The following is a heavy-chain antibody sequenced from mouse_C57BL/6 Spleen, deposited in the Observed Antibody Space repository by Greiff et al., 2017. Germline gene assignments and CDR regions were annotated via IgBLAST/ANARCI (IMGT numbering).Heavy chain of an antibody. CDR3: AKEGAGPPAMDY. CDR2: IYPGSGNT. Sequence: QVQLQQSGAELVRPGASVKLSCKASGYTFTDYYINWVKQRPGQGLEWIARIYPGSGNTNYNEKFKGKATLTAEKSSSTAYMQLSSLTSEDSAVYFCAKEGAGPPAMDYWGQGTSVTVSS. V-gene: IGHV1-76*01. J-gene: IGHJ4*01. D-gene: IGHD4-1*01. CDR1: GYTFTDYY.